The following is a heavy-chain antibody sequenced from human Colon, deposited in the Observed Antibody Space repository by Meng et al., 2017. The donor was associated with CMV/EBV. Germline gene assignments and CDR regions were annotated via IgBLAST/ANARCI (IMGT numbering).Heavy chain of an antibody. Sequence: QVQLGQSVAEAKRPGASVKVSCKTSGYTFTGYFMFWVRQAPGQGLEWMGSLNPNSGDTNSAQKFHGRLTMTRDTSIHTAYMELGSLRSDDTAVYYCATISGGDFDFWGQGTLVTVSS. CDR3: ATISGGDFDF. CDR1: GYTFTGYF. J-gene: IGHJ4*02. D-gene: IGHD3-10*01. CDR2: LNPNSGDT. V-gene: IGHV1-2*02.